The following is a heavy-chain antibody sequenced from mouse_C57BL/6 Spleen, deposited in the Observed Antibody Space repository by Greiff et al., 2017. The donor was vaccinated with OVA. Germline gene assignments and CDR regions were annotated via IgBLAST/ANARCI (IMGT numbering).Heavy chain of an antibody. CDR1: GYTFTSYW. J-gene: IGHJ2*01. V-gene: IGHV1-61*01. Sequence: QVQLQQPGAELVRPGSSVKLSCKASGYTFTSYWMDWVKQRPGQGLEWIGNIYPSDSETHYNQKFKDKATLTVDKSSSTAYMQLSSLTSEDSAVYYCARDSRGVDYWGQGTTLTVSS. CDR2: IYPSDSET. CDR3: ARDSRGVDY.